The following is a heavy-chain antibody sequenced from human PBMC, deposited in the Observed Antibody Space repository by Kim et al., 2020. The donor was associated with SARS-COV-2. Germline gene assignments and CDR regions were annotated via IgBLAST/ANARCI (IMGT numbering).Heavy chain of an antibody. Sequence: SVKVSCKASGGTFSSYAISWVRQAPGQGLEWMGGIIPIFGTANYAQKFQGRVTITADKSTSTAYMELSSLRSEDTAVYYCASQTYYYDSSGYLVVHAFDIWCQGTMVTVSS. D-gene: IGHD3-22*01. CDR3: ASQTYYYDSSGYLVVHAFDI. V-gene: IGHV1-69*06. CDR1: GGTFSSYA. J-gene: IGHJ3*02. CDR2: IIPIFGTA.